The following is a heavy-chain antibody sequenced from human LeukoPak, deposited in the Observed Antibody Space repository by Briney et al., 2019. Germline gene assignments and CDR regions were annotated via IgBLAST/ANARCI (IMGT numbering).Heavy chain of an antibody. Sequence: XIINPSGGSTGYAQKFQGRVTMTRDTSTSTVYMELSSLRSEDTAVYFCARDYGDRIGFDPWGQGTLVTVSS. D-gene: IGHD4-17*01. CDR2: INPSGGST. J-gene: IGHJ5*02. CDR3: ARDYGDRIGFDP. V-gene: IGHV1-46*01.